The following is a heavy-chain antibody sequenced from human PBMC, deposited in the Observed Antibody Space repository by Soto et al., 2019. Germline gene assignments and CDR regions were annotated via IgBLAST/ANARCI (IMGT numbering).Heavy chain of an antibody. V-gene: IGHV4-34*01. J-gene: IGHJ5*02. CDR2: INHSGST. Sequence: SETLSLTCAVYGGSFSGYYWSWIRQPPGKGLEWIGEINHSGSTNYNPSLKSRVTISVDTSKNQFSLKLSSVTAADTAVYYCARRSYYDSSGYYGRGNWFDPWGQGTVVTVSS. CDR1: GGSFSGYY. CDR3: ARRSYYDSSGYYGRGNWFDP. D-gene: IGHD3-22*01.